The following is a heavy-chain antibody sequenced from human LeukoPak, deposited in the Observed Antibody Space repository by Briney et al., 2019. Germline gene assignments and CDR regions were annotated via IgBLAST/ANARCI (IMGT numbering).Heavy chain of an antibody. Sequence: NPGGSLRLSCAASGFTFSSYDMHWVRQAPGKGLEWVSYISSSGSTIYYADSVKGRFTISRDNAKNSLYLQMNSLRAEDTAVYYCARPIYGGNSLGYYYYMDVWGKGTTVTISS. CDR3: ARPIYGGNSLGYYYYMDV. J-gene: IGHJ6*03. CDR1: GFTFSSYD. D-gene: IGHD4-23*01. V-gene: IGHV3-11*01. CDR2: ISSSGSTI.